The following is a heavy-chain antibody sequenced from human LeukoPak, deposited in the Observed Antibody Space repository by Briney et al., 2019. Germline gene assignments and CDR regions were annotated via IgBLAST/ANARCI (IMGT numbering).Heavy chain of an antibody. Sequence: PGGSLRLSCAASGFTFSSYEMNWVRQAPGKGLEWVSYISSSGSTIYYADSVKGRFTISRDNAKNSLYLQMNSLRAEDTAVYYCARGGAAAAPNYWGQGTLVTVSS. V-gene: IGHV3-48*03. CDR3: ARGGAAAAPNY. D-gene: IGHD2-15*01. CDR1: GFTFSSYE. J-gene: IGHJ4*02. CDR2: ISSSGSTI.